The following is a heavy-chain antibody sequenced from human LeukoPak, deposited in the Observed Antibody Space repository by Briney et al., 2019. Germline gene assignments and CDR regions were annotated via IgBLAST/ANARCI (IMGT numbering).Heavy chain of an antibody. CDR3: AKNWNYFDY. Sequence: GGSLRLSCAASGFTFSNYAMHWVRQAPGKGLEWVAVISYDGTNKYYADSVKGRFTISRDNSKNTLYLQMNSLRAEDTAVYYCAKNWNYFDYWGQGTLVTVSS. CDR2: ISYDGTNK. CDR1: GFTFSNYA. J-gene: IGHJ4*02. D-gene: IGHD1-1*01. V-gene: IGHV3-30-3*01.